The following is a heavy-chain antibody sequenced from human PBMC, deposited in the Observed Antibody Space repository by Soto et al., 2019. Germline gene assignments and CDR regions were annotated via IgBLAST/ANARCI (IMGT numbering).Heavy chain of an antibody. J-gene: IGHJ4*02. D-gene: IGHD3-22*01. Sequence: QLQLQESGSGLVKPSQTLSLTSAVSGGSISSGGYSWSWVRQPPGKGLEWIGYIYHSGSTYYHPSLKSRVTISVDRSKNQFSLNLSSVPAADTAVYYCAGGFDSSGSADSWGQGTLVTVSS. V-gene: IGHV4-30-2*01. CDR1: GGSISSGGYS. CDR2: IYHSGST. CDR3: AGGFDSSGSADS.